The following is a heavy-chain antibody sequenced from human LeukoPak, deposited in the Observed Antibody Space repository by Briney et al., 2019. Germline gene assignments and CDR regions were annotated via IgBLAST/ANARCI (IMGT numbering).Heavy chain of an antibody. D-gene: IGHD5-24*01. CDR3: AREGDGYNAFDY. V-gene: IGHV4-59*01. J-gene: IGHJ4*02. CDR1: GGSISSYY. CDR2: IYYSGST. Sequence: SETLSLTCTVSGGSISSYYWSWIRQPPGKGLEWIGYIYYSGSTNYNPSLKSRVTISVDTSKNQFSLKLSSVTAADAAVYYCAREGDGYNAFDYWGQGTLVTVSS.